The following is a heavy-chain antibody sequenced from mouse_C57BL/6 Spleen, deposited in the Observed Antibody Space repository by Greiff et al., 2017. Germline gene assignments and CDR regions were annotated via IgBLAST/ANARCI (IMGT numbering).Heavy chain of an antibody. CDR1: GYTFTSYW. CDR3: ARRGSSGYAMDY. V-gene: IGHV1-61*01. J-gene: IGHJ4*01. D-gene: IGHD3-2*02. Sequence: VKLQQPGAELVRPGSSVKLSCKASGYTFTSYWMDWVKQRPGQGLEWIGNIYPSDSETHYNQKFKDKATLTVDKSSSTAYMQLSSLTSEDSAVYYCARRGSSGYAMDYWGQGTSVTVSS. CDR2: IYPSDSET.